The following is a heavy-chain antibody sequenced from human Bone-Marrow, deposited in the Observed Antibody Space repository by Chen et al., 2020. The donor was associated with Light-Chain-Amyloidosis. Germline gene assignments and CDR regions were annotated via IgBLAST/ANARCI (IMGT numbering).Heavy chain of an antibody. CDR2: ISAKTTYI. D-gene: IGHD3-9*01. CDR3: ARIPYDILARGMDV. CDR1: GFPFNSYG. J-gene: IGHJ6*02. V-gene: IGHV3-21*02. Sequence: EVQLEXSGGGLVKPGGSLRLSCAGSGFPFNSYGMNWVRQAPGKGLAGVASISAKTTYIYYADSVRGRFTISRDDXXXXXXXXXXXXXXXXTGXXXCARIPYDILARGMDVWGQGTTVTVAS.